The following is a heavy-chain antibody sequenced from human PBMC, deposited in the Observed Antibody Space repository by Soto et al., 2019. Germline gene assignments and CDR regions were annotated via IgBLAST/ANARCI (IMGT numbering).Heavy chain of an antibody. D-gene: IGHD2-15*01. Sequence: EVQLVESGGGLVQPGGSLRLSCAASGFTFSSYWMHWVRQAPGKGLVWISRIKTDGSSTSYVDSVQGRFTISRDNGKNTLFLQMNSLRGEDTALYYCARRGSGGSRGLHYWGQGTLVTVSS. CDR1: GFTFSSYW. V-gene: IGHV3-74*01. CDR2: IKTDGSST. CDR3: ARRGSGGSRGLHY. J-gene: IGHJ4*01.